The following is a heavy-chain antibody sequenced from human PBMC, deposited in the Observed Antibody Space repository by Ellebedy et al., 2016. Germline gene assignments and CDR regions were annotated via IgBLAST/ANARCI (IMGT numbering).Heavy chain of an antibody. Sequence: SETLSLTCTVSGGSISSSSDFWGWIRQPPGKGLEWIGSIYYTGSTYYNPSLKSRVTISGDTSKNQFSLKLSPVTAADTAVYYCARDVGRGSYFDYWGQGTLVTVSS. CDR1: GGSISSSSDF. CDR2: IYYTGST. V-gene: IGHV4-39*07. D-gene: IGHD1-26*01. CDR3: ARDVGRGSYFDY. J-gene: IGHJ4*02.